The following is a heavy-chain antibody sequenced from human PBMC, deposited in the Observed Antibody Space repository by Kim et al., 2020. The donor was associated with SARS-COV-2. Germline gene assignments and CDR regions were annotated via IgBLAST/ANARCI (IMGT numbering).Heavy chain of an antibody. D-gene: IGHD3-22*01. V-gene: IGHV4-31*03. Sequence: SETLSLTCTVSGGSISSGGYYWSWIRQHPGKGLEWIGYIYYSGSTYYNPSLKSRVTISVDTSKNQFSLKLSSVTAADTAVYYCSRAPITMIVVVNAFDSWGQGTMVTVSS. CDR2: IYYSGST. CDR3: SRAPITMIVVVNAFDS. J-gene: IGHJ3*02. CDR1: GGSISSGGYY.